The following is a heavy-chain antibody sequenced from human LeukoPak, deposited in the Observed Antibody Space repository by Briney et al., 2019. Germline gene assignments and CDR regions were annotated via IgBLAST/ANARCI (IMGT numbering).Heavy chain of an antibody. CDR3: TRRYCNSTSCYDY. CDR2: IRSKANSYAT. Sequence: GGSLRLSCAASGFTFSGSAMHWVRQASGKGLEWVGRIRSKANSYATAYAASVKGRFTISRDDSKNTAYLQMNSLKTEDTAVYYCTRRYCNSTSCYDYWGQGTLVTVSS. CDR1: GFTFSGSA. J-gene: IGHJ4*02. D-gene: IGHD2-2*01. V-gene: IGHV3-73*01.